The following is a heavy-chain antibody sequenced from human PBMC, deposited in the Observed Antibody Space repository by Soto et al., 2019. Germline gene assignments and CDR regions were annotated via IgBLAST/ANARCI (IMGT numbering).Heavy chain of an antibody. Sequence: ASVKVSCKASGYTFTSYGISWVRQAPGQGLEWMGWISAYNGNTNYAQKLQGRVTMTTDTSTSTAYMELRSLGSDDTAVYYCAREGIKIFGVVAQNNWFDPWGQGTLVTVSS. D-gene: IGHD3-3*01. J-gene: IGHJ5*02. CDR1: GYTFTSYG. V-gene: IGHV1-18*01. CDR2: ISAYNGNT. CDR3: AREGIKIFGVVAQNNWFDP.